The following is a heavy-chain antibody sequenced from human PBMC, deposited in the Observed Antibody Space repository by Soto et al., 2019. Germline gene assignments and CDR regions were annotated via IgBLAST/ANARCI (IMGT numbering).Heavy chain of an antibody. D-gene: IGHD2-15*01. V-gene: IGHV3-7*01. CDR2: IKQDGSVK. CDR1: GFTFSSYW. CDR3: ARATKYCSGGSCYFDY. J-gene: IGHJ4*02. Sequence: GGSLRLSCAASGFTFSSYWMSWVRQAPGKGLEWVANIKQDGSVKYYVDSVKGRFTISRDNVKNSLYLQMNSLRAEDTAVYYCARATKYCSGGSCYFDYWGQGTLVTVSS.